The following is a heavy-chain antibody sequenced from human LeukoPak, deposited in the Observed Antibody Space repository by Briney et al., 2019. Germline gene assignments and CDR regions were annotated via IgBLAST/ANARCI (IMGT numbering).Heavy chain of an antibody. V-gene: IGHV4-59*01. CDR1: GGSFSGYY. D-gene: IGHD6-13*01. CDR2: IYYSGST. J-gene: IGHJ6*04. Sequence: PSETLSLTCAVYGGSFSGYYWSWIRQPPGKGLEWIGYIYYSGSTNYNPSLKSRVTISVDTSKNQFSLKLSSVTAADTAVYYCARFSSSWTNYYYYYGMDVWGKGTTVTVSS. CDR3: ARFSSSWTNYYYYYGMDV.